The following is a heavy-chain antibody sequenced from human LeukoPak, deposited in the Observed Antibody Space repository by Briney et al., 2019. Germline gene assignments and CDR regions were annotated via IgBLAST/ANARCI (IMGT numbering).Heavy chain of an antibody. CDR2: TYYSSNWYN. D-gene: IGHD1-14*01. CDR1: GDSVSTNNAG. CDR3: ARHVQRTGTLDY. V-gene: IGHV6-1*01. J-gene: IGHJ4*02. Sequence: SQTLSLTCAISGDSVSTNNAGWNWIRQSPSRGLEWLGRTYYSSNWYNDYAVSVKSRITINPDTSKNQFSLKLSSVTAADTAVYYCARHVQRTGTLDYWGQGTLVTVSS.